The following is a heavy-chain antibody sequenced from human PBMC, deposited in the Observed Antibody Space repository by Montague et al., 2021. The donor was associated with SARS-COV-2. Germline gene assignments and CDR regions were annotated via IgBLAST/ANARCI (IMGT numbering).Heavy chain of an antibody. V-gene: IGHV3-30*18. J-gene: IGHJ6*02. CDR3: AKDQGDCSSSRCFRGWTYYYYGMDV. D-gene: IGHD2-2*01. CDR1: GFTFSSYG. CDR2: ISYDGSNK. Sequence: SLRLSCAASGFTFSSYGIHWVRQAPGKGLEWVAVISYDGSNKHYADSVKGRFTISRDNSKNTLYLQMNSLRAEDTAVYYCAKDQGDCSSSRCFRGWTYYYYGMDVWGQGTTVTVS.